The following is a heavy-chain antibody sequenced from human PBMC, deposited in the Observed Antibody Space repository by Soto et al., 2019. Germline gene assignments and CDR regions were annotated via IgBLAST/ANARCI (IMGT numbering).Heavy chain of an antibody. Sequence: EVQLLESGGGLVQPGGSLRLSCVASGFTFSSYAMSWVRQAPGKGLEWVSAIIGSGGNTYHVDSVRGRFTISRDNSKNTLSLQMNSRRAEDTAVYYCAKHIEQDYHYYYMDVWGKGTTVTVSS. V-gene: IGHV3-23*01. CDR2: IIGSGGNT. CDR3: AKHIEQDYHYYYMDV. J-gene: IGHJ6*03. CDR1: GFTFSSYA.